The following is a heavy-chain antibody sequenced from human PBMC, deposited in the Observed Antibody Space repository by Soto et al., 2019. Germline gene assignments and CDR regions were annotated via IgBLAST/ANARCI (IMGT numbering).Heavy chain of an antibody. CDR1: VFTFSSYS. V-gene: IGHV3-21*01. Sequence: WWSLRLSCSASVFTFSSYSMNWFRQAPGKGLEWVSSISSSSSYIYYADSVKGRFTISRDNAKNSLYLQMNSLRAEDTAVYYCAREGDYGDPYYYYGMDVWGQGTTVTVSS. J-gene: IGHJ6*02. CDR3: AREGDYGDPYYYYGMDV. CDR2: ISSSSSYI. D-gene: IGHD4-17*01.